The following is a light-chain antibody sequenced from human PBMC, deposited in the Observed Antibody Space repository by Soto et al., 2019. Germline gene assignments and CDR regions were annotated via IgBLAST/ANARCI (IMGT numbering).Light chain of an antibody. J-gene: IGKJ2*01. CDR2: GSS. V-gene: IGKV3-20*01. CDR1: QSVSNNY. CDR3: QEYGSSPPYT. Sequence: EVVLTQSPGTLSLSPGERATLSFRASQSVSNNYFAWYQQKPGQAPRLLIFGSSDRATGIPDRFSGSGSGTDFTLAISRLEPEDFAVDYCQEYGSSPPYTFGQGTKLEIK.